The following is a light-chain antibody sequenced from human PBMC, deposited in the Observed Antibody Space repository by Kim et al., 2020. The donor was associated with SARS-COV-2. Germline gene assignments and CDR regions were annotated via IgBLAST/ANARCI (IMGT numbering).Light chain of an antibody. V-gene: IGKV1-27*01. CDR1: QDFANY. J-gene: IGKJ1*01. Sequence: AVAGDEVTITCRARQDFANYLAWYQQKPGKVPKLLVYAASALRSGVPSRFSCRRSGTGFTLPIRNLQPGNVATYYFQKDDSAPWTFGQGTKVDIK. CDR3: QKDDSAPWT. CDR2: AAS.